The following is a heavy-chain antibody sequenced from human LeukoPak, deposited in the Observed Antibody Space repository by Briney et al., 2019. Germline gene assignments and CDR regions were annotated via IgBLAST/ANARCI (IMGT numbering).Heavy chain of an antibody. CDR3: ARDLKGELLWFGELEGSWFDP. Sequence: GGSLRLSCAASGFTFSSYSMNWVRQAPGKGLEWVSSISSSSSYIYYADSVKGRFTISRDNAKNSLYLQMNSLRAEDTAVYYCARDLKGELLWFGELEGSWFDPWGQGTLVTVSS. J-gene: IGHJ5*02. V-gene: IGHV3-21*01. CDR2: ISSSSSYI. D-gene: IGHD3-10*01. CDR1: GFTFSSYS.